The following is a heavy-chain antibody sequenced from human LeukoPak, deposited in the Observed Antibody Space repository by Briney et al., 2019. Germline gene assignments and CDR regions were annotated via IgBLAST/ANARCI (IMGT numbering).Heavy chain of an antibody. D-gene: IGHD4-17*01. V-gene: IGHV3-74*01. CDR1: GFTFSSYW. CDR2: INSDGSST. CDR3: AAVINGPDTVTNAFDI. Sequence: GSLRLSCAASGFTFSSYWMHWVRQAPGKGLVWVSRINSDGSSTSYADSVKGRFTISRDNAKNTLYLQMNSLRAEDTAVYYCAAVINGPDTVTNAFDIWGQGTMVTVSS. J-gene: IGHJ3*02.